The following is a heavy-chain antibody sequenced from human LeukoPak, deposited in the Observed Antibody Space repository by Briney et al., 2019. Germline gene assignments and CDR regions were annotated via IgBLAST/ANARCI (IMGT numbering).Heavy chain of an antibody. J-gene: IGHJ6*03. D-gene: IGHD6-13*01. CDR2: IYSGGNT. CDR1: GFTFSDYY. V-gene: IGHV3-53*01. Sequence: GGSLRLSCAASGFTFSDYYMSWIRQAPGKGLEWVSVIYSGGNTYYADSVKGRFTISRDNSKNTLYLQMNSLRAEDTAVYYCAKIAAADYYYYYYYMDVWGKGTTVTVSS. CDR3: AKIAAADYYYYYYYMDV.